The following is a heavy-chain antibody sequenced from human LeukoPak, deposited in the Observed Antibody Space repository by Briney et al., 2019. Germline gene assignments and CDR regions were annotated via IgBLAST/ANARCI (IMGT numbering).Heavy chain of an antibody. Sequence: GGSLRLSCAASGFTFSSYSMNWVRQAPGKGLEWVSSISSSSSYIYYADSVKGRFTISRDNSQNSLYLQMNSLRAEDTAIYYCARDATTAVGTVYMDVWGKGTTVTISS. CDR1: GFTFSSYS. CDR3: ARDATTAVGTVYMDV. J-gene: IGHJ6*03. CDR2: ISSSSSYI. D-gene: IGHD6-13*01. V-gene: IGHV3-21*01.